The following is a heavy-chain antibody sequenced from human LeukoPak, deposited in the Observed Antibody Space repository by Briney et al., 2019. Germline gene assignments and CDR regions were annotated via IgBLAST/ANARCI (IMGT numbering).Heavy chain of an antibody. V-gene: IGHV3-74*01. D-gene: IGHD3-16*01. CDR2: INSDGSII. CDR1: GFTFSRSY. CDR3: VKWDWG. J-gene: IGHJ4*02. Sequence: GGSLRLSCAASGFTFSRSYMHWVRHAPGKGPMWVSRINSDGSIINYVDSVKGRFTTSRDNAKNTVYLQMNSLRAEDTAVYYCVKWDWGGGLGTLVTVSS.